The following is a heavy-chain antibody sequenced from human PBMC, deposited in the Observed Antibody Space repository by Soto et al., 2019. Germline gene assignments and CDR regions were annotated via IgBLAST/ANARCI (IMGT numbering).Heavy chain of an antibody. CDR2: MYSAGST. D-gene: IGHD6-6*01. Sequence: PGGSLRLSCAASGFTVSSYYMSWVRQAPGKGLEWVSVMYSAGSTYYANAVKGRLTISRDISDNKIFLELNGLTVDDTAVYYCARAREPEYSSSFFFDYWGRGTVVTVSS. V-gene: IGHV3-53*01. J-gene: IGHJ4*01. CDR1: GFTVSSYY. CDR3: ARAREPEYSSSFFFDY.